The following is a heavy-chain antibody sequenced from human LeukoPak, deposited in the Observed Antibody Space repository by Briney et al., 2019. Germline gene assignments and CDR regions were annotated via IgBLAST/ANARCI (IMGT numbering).Heavy chain of an antibody. CDR2: IYYSGST. Sequence: SXTLSLTCTVSGGSISSSSYYWGWIRQPPGKGLEWIGSIYYSGSTYYNPYLKSRVNISVNKAKNQYSLKLSSVPAADTAVYYCARPDIVATQYAFDIWGQGTMVTVSS. J-gene: IGHJ3*02. D-gene: IGHD5-12*01. CDR3: ARPDIVATQYAFDI. CDR1: GGSISSSSYY. V-gene: IGHV4-39*01.